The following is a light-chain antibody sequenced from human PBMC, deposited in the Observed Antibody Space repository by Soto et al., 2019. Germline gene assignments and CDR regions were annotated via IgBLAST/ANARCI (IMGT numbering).Light chain of an antibody. CDR3: QQYGSTPWT. V-gene: IGKV3D-20*01. CDR2: DAT. J-gene: IGKJ1*01. CDR1: QRVSNNF. Sequence: VVLTQSPGTLSLSPGETATLSCGASQRVSNNFLGWYQQKPGLPPRLLIYDATSRANGIPERFSGRGSGTHFTLTISRLEPEDFAVYYCQQYGSTPWTVARGTKVDSK.